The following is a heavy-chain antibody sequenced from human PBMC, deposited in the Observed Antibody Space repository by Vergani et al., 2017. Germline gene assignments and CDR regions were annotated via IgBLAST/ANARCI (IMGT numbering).Heavy chain of an antibody. Sequence: EVQLVQSGADVKKPGESLKISCQISGYSFTNYWIGWARQMPGKGLECMGVIHPADSDTRYSPSFQGQITISVEKSISTAYLQRCSLSASDSAMYYCARLYGRDSSGSKYFDYWGQGTLVTVSS. CDR2: IHPADSDT. D-gene: IGHD3-22*01. J-gene: IGHJ4*02. CDR3: ARLYGRDSSGSKYFDY. V-gene: IGHV5-51*01. CDR1: GYSFTNYW.